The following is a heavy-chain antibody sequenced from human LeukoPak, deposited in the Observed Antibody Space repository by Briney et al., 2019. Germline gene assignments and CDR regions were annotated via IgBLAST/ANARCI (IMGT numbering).Heavy chain of an antibody. Sequence: GSSVKVSCTASGGTFSTSAISWVRQAPGQGLEWMGGIVPIFATANYAQKFQGRVTITADESTSTAYMDLSSLRSEDTALYYCATNLWSRGGDYWYFDLWGRGTLVTVSS. CDR1: GGTFSTSA. CDR2: IVPIFATA. V-gene: IGHV1-69*01. J-gene: IGHJ2*01. D-gene: IGHD3-10*01. CDR3: ATNLWSRGGDYWYFDL.